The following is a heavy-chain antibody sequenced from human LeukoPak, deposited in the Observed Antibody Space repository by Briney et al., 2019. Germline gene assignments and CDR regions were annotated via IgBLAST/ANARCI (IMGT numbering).Heavy chain of an antibody. D-gene: IGHD2-15*01. CDR3: AKVVAAKLNYYGMDV. CDR1: GFTFSSYA. V-gene: IGHV3-23*01. CDR2: ISGSGGST. Sequence: GGSLRLSCAASGFTFSSYAMSWVRQAPGKGLEWVSAISGSGGSTSYADSVKGRFTISRDNSKNTLYLQMNSLRAEDMAVYYCAKVVAAKLNYYGMDVWGQGATVTVSS. J-gene: IGHJ6*01.